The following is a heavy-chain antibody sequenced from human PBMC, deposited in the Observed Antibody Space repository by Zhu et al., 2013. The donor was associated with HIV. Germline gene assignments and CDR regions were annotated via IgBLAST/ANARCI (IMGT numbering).Heavy chain of an antibody. Sequence: QVQLVQSGAEVKKPGSSVKVSCKASGGTFSNYTITWVRQAPGQGLEWMGWINPNSGGTNYAQKFQGRVTMTRDTSISTAYMELSRLRSDDTAVYYCASGTMIVVVSLDYWGQGTLGHRLL. V-gene: IGHV1-2*02. J-gene: IGHJ4*02. CDR3: ASGTMIVVVSLDY. D-gene: IGHD3-22*01. CDR1: GGTFSNYT. CDR2: INPNSGGT.